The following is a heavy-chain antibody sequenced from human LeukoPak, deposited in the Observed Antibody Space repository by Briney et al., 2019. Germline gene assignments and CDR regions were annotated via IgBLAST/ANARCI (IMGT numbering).Heavy chain of an antibody. CDR2: ISYDGSNE. V-gene: IGHV3-30*18. CDR1: GFTFTNYA. CDR3: AKSAAIIGYFDY. D-gene: IGHD6-25*01. Sequence: GGSLRLSCAASGFTFTNYAMHWVRQAPGKGLEWVAVISYDGSNEYYADSVEGRFSISRDNSKNTVILQMDSLTPEDTAVYFCAKSAAIIGYFDYWGQGTLVTVSS. J-gene: IGHJ4*02.